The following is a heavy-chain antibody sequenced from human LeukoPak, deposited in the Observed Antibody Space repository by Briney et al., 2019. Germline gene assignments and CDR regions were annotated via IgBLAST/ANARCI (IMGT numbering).Heavy chain of an antibody. CDR1: GFTFSSYG. D-gene: IGHD6-19*01. J-gene: IGHJ4*02. CDR2: ISYDGSNK. CDR3: AKDLGGSGWYYFDY. V-gene: IGHV3-30*18. Sequence: GRSLRLSCAASGFTFSSYGMHWVRQAPGKGLEWVAVISYDGSNKYYADSVKGRFTIFRDNSKNTLYLQMNSLRAEDTAVYYCAKDLGGSGWYYFDYWGQGTLVTVSS.